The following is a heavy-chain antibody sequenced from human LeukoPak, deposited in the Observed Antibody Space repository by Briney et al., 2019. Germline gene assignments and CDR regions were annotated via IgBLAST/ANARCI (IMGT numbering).Heavy chain of an antibody. CDR2: ISRTSTYI. Sequence: GGSLRLSCAASGLTFSDYSMQWVRQAPGKGLVWDSSISRTSTYIYYADSVKGRFTISRDNAGNSLYLQMNSLRAEDTAVYYCARGRRGVSRNEAWYFDLWGRGTLVTVSS. CDR3: ARGRRGVSRNEAWYFDL. D-gene: IGHD2-8*02. V-gene: IGHV3-21*01. CDR1: GLTFSDYS. J-gene: IGHJ2*01.